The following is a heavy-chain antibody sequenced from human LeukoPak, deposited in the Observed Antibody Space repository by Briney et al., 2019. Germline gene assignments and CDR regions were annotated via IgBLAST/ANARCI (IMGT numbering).Heavy chain of an antibody. CDR3: ARGYCSSTSCYAYNWFDP. D-gene: IGHD2-2*01. Sequence: SETLSLTCTVSGGSISSGSYYWSWIRQPAGKGLEWIGRIYTSESTNYNPSLKSRVTISVDTSKNQFSLKLSSVTAADTAVYYCARGYCSSTSCYAYNWFDPWGQGTLVTVSS. V-gene: IGHV4-61*02. CDR2: IYTSEST. J-gene: IGHJ5*02. CDR1: GGSISSGSYY.